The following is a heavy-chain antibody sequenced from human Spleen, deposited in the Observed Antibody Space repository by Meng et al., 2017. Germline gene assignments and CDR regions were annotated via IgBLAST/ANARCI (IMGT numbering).Heavy chain of an antibody. V-gene: IGHV1-2*02. CDR3: SREDK. CDR2: IHPNSGDT. Sequence: ASVKVSCKASGYTFTSYDINWVRQAPGQGLEWMGWIHPNSGDTQSAQKFQGRVTMTSDTSISTLYMELSRLTSDDTAVYYCSREDKWGQGTLVTVSS. J-gene: IGHJ4*02. CDR1: GYTFTSYD.